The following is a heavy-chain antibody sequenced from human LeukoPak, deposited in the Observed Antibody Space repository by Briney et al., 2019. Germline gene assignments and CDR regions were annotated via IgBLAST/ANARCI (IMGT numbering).Heavy chain of an antibody. V-gene: IGHV4-39*01. CDR2: IYYSGST. CDR1: GGSISSTNHY. CDR3: ARHGWLGVGGWY. J-gene: IGHJ4*02. Sequence: SETLSLTCTVSGGSISSTNHYWGWIRQPPGKGLEWIGSIYYSGSTYHNPSLKSRVTISVDTSKNQFSLELRSVTAADTAVYSCARHGWLGVGGWYWGQGTLVTVSS. D-gene: IGHD6-19*01.